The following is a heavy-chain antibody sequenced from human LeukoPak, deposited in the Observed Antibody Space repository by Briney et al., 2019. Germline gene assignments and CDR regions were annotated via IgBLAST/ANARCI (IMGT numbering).Heavy chain of an antibody. V-gene: IGHV4-59*01. D-gene: IGHD3-22*01. Sequence: SETLSLTCTVSGGSISSYYWSWIRQPPGKGLEWIGYIYYSGSTNYNPSLKSRVTISVDTSKNQFSLKLSSVTAADTAVYYCASGYYDSSGYWFDYWGQGTLVTVSS. CDR2: IYYSGST. CDR3: ASGYYDSSGYWFDY. J-gene: IGHJ4*02. CDR1: GGSISSYY.